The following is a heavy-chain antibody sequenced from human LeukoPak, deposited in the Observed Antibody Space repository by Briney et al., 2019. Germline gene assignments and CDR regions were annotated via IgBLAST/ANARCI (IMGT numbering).Heavy chain of an antibody. CDR3: ARDRVSCGGDCYDY. D-gene: IGHD2-21*01. J-gene: IGHJ4*02. Sequence: SVKVSCKASGGTFSSYAISWVRQAPGQGLEWMGRIIPILGIANYVQKFQGRVTITADKSTSTAYMELSSLRSEDTAVYYCARDRVSCGGDCYDYWGQGTLVTVSS. CDR2: IIPILGIA. CDR1: GGTFSSYA. V-gene: IGHV1-69*04.